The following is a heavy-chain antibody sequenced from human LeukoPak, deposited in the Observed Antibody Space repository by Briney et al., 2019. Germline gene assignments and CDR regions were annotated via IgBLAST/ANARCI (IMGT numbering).Heavy chain of an antibody. CDR3: ARVGDLSGSYFYMDV. Sequence: SDTLSLTYTVSGGSISTSNYYWSSIRQPRGKGLEWIGHNYYSESAYYFSSLRSRVTISVDTSKNQFSLKLSSVTAADTAVYYCARVGDLSGSYFYMDVWGKGTTVTISS. CDR2: NYYSESA. D-gene: IGHD3-16*01. J-gene: IGHJ6*03. CDR1: GGSISTSNYY. V-gene: IGHV4-61*01.